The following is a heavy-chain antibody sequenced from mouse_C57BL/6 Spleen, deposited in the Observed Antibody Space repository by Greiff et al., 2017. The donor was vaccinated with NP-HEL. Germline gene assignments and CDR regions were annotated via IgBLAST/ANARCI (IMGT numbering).Heavy chain of an antibody. Sequence: EVKLVESEGGLVQPGSSMKLSCTASGFTFSDYYMAWVRQVPEKGLEWVANINYDGSSTYYLDSLKSRFIISRDNAKNILYLQMSSLKSEDTATYYCARVFPVYAMDYWGQGTSVTVSS. CDR3: ARVFPVYAMDY. V-gene: IGHV5-16*01. CDR1: GFTFSDYY. J-gene: IGHJ4*01. CDR2: INYDGSST.